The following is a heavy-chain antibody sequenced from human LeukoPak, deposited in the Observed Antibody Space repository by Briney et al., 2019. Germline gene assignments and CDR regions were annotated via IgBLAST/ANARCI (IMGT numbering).Heavy chain of an antibody. CDR1: GYIVTSSY. V-gene: IGHV3-66*01. J-gene: IGHJ4*02. CDR2: IYSGGST. Sequence: PGGSLMLSCEASGYIVTSSYVSWVRRTPEKGLEGVSVIYSGGSTYYSDSVKGRFTISTDNSKNTLYLQMNSLRAEDTAVYYCARGGERLAATRYWGQGTLVTVSS. CDR3: ARGGERLAATRY. D-gene: IGHD6-13*01.